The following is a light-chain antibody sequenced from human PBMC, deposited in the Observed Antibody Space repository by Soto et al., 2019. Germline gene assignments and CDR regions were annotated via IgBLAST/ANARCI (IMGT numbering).Light chain of an antibody. CDR1: SSDVGGYNS. V-gene: IGLV2-14*03. Sequence: QSALTQPASLSGSPGQSISISCTGTSSDVGGYNSVSWYQQYPGTAPKLIIYEVSKRPSGISIRFSGSKSANTASLTISGLQADDEADYYCSSNTPTWVFGTGTKRTVL. J-gene: IGLJ3*02. CDR3: SSNTPTWV. CDR2: EVS.